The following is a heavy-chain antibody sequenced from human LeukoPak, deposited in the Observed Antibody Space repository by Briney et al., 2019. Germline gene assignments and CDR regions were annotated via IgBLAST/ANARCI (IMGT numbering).Heavy chain of an antibody. Sequence: ASVKVSCKASGYTFTSYGISWVRQAPGQGLEWMGWISTYNGNTNYAQKLQGRVTMTTDTSTSTAYMELRSLRSDDTAVYYCARVPRSLSYYYYYYMDVWGKGTTVTVSS. CDR1: GYTFTSYG. CDR3: ARVPRSLSYYYYYYMDV. CDR2: ISTYNGNT. D-gene: IGHD3-10*01. V-gene: IGHV1-18*01. J-gene: IGHJ6*03.